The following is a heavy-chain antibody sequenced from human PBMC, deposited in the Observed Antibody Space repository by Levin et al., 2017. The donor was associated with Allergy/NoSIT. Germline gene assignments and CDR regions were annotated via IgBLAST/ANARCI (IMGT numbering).Heavy chain of an antibody. Sequence: GGSLRLSCVDSGFTFSSYAMQWVRQAPGKGLEWVAVIVHDGSRKFYADSVKGRFTISRDNSKNTLFLQMNSLRAEDTAVYYCARDVLTATGPLKFDDWGQGTLVTVSS. CDR2: IVHDGSRK. CDR1: GFTFSSYA. J-gene: IGHJ4*02. V-gene: IGHV3-33*08. D-gene: IGHD3-9*01. CDR3: ARDVLTATGPLKFDD.